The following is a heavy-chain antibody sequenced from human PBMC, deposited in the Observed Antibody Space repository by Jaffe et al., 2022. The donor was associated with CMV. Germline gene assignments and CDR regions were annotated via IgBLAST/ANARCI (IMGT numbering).Heavy chain of an antibody. CDR2: IYPGDSDT. V-gene: IGHV5-51*01. CDR1: GYSFTSYW. D-gene: IGHD3-10*01. Sequence: EVQLVQSGAEVKKPGESLKISCKGSGYSFTSYWIGWVRQMPGKGLEWMGIIYPGDSDTRYSPSFQGQVTISADKSISTAYLQWSSLKASDTAMYYCARHSYGSGSYYNNNLGFEYWGQGTLVTVSS. J-gene: IGHJ4*02. CDR3: ARHSYGSGSYYNNNLGFEY.